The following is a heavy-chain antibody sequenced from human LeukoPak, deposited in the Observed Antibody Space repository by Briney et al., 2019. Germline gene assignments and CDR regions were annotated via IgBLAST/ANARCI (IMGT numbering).Heavy chain of an antibody. CDR2: ITGDGSST. J-gene: IGHJ4*02. D-gene: IGHD2-21*02. Sequence: GGSLRLSCAASGLTFSNYAMGWVRQAPGKGLEWVSAITGDGSSTYNADSVKGRFTVSRDNSKNTLYLQMNSLRAEDTATYYCAKARIVVVTALDYWGQGTLVIVSS. CDR1: GLTFSNYA. CDR3: AKARIVVVTALDY. V-gene: IGHV3-23*01.